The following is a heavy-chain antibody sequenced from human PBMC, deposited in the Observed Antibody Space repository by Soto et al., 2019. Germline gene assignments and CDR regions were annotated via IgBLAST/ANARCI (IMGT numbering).Heavy chain of an antibody. CDR3: AKEQLYVDIVATGEVDY. J-gene: IGHJ4*02. CDR2: ISGSGGST. Sequence: EVQLLESGGGLVQPGGSLRLSCAASGFTFSSYAMSWVRQAPGKGLEWVSAISGSGGSTYYADSVKGRFTISRDNSKNTLYLQMNSLRAEDTAVYYCAKEQLYVDIVATGEVDYWGQGTLVTVSS. V-gene: IGHV3-23*01. CDR1: GFTFSSYA. D-gene: IGHD5-12*01.